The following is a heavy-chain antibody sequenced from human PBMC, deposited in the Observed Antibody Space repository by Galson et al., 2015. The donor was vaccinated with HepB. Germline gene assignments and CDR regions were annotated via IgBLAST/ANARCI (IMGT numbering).Heavy chain of an antibody. CDR2: INWDGDST. J-gene: IGHJ4*02. Sequence: SLRLSCAASGFTFDDYTMHWVRQAPGKGLEWVSLINWDGDSTFYADSVKGRFTISRDNSENSLYLQMNSLRTEDSALYYCTKDTSSGWSGGYFDYWGQGTLVTVSS. CDR3: TKDTSSGWSGGYFDY. V-gene: IGHV3-43*01. CDR1: GFTFDDYT. D-gene: IGHD6-19*01.